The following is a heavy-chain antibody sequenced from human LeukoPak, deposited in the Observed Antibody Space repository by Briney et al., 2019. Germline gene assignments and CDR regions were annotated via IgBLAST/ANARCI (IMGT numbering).Heavy chain of an antibody. Sequence: PSETLSLTCTVSGGSISSYYWSWIRQPPGKGLEWIGYIYYSGGTNYNPSLKSRVTISVDTSKNQFSLKLSSVTAADTAAYYCARQGDSGWYYFDYWGQGTLVTVSS. CDR1: GGSISSYY. V-gene: IGHV4-59*01. CDR2: IYYSGGT. CDR3: ARQGDSGWYYFDY. D-gene: IGHD6-19*01. J-gene: IGHJ4*02.